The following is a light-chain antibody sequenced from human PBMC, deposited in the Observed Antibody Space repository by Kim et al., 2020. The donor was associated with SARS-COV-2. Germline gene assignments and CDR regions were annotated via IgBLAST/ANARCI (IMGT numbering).Light chain of an antibody. CDR3: QQSYSIPPWP. J-gene: IGKJ1*01. V-gene: IGKV1-39*01. CDR1: QSISSY. CDR2: AAS. Sequence: DIQMTQSPSSLSASVGDRVTITCRASQSISSYLNWYQQKPGKAPKLLIYAASSLQSGVPSRLSGSGSGTDFTLTINSLQAEDFATYYCQQSYSIPPWPFGQGTKVDIK.